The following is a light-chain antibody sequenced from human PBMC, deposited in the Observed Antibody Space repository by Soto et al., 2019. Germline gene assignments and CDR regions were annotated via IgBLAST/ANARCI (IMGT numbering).Light chain of an antibody. CDR2: AAF. V-gene: IGKV1-12*02. CDR3: QQAYIFPFS. Sequence: DIQMTQSPSTLSGSVGDRVTLTCRASQVISNSLAWYQQKPGKAPRLLIYAAFNLQGGVPSRFSGSGSGTDFFLTISSLQPEDFATYYCQQAYIFPFSFGGGTKVDIK. CDR1: QVISNS. J-gene: IGKJ4*01.